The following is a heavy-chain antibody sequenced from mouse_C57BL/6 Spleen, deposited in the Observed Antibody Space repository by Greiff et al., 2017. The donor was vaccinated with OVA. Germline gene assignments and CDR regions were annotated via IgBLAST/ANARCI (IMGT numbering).Heavy chain of an antibody. Sequence: EVQLKQSGPELVKPGASVKISCKASGYSFTGYYMNWVKQSPEKSLEWIGEINPSTGGTTYNQKFKAKATLTVDKSSSTAYMQLKSLTSEDSAVYYCARYYYGSRTMDYWGQGTSVTVSS. CDR3: ARYYYGSRTMDY. V-gene: IGHV1-42*01. D-gene: IGHD1-1*01. CDR2: INPSTGGT. J-gene: IGHJ4*01. CDR1: GYSFTGYY.